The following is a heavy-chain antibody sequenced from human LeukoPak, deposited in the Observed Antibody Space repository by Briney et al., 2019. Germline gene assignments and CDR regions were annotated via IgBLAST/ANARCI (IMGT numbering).Heavy chain of an antibody. CDR2: INPNSGGI. J-gene: IGHJ4*02. Sequence: ASVKVSCKASGYTFTGYYMHWVRQAPGQGLEWMGWINPNSGGINYAQKFQGRVTMTRDTSISTAYMELSRLRSDDTAVYYCASWAAATERRDFDYWGQGTLVTVSS. CDR3: ASWAAATERRDFDY. V-gene: IGHV1-2*02. D-gene: IGHD2-15*01. CDR1: GYTFTGYY.